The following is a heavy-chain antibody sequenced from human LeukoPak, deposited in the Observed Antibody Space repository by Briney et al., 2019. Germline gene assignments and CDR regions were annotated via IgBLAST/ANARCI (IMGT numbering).Heavy chain of an antibody. Sequence: GGSLRLSCAASGFTFSRYAMNWVRQPPGKGLEWVSYISSGGSTIYYADSVKGRFTVSRDNAKNSLYLQMNSLRAEDTALYYCARDVWFDPWGQGTLVTVSS. CDR2: ISSGGSTI. J-gene: IGHJ5*02. V-gene: IGHV3-48*03. CDR1: GFTFSRYA. CDR3: ARDVWFDP.